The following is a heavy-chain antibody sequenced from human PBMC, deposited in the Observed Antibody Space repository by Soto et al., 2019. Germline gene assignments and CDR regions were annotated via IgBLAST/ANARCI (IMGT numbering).Heavy chain of an antibody. CDR1: GFTFSSYA. CDR3: TKDASPLRYFASSPNKAFEI. D-gene: IGHD3-9*01. V-gene: IGHV3-23*01. CDR2: ISGSGGST. Sequence: PGGSLRLSCAASGFTFSSYAMSWVRQAPGKGLEWVSAISGSGGSTYYADSVKGRFTISRDNSKNTLYLQMNSLRAEDTAVYYCTKDASPLRYFASSPNKAFEIWGQGTMVTVS. J-gene: IGHJ3*02.